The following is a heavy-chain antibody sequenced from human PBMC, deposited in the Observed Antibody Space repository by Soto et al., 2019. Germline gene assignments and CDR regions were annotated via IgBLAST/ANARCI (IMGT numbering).Heavy chain of an antibody. J-gene: IGHJ3*02. CDR2: IYWDDDK. Sequence: QITLKESGPTLVKPTQPLTLTCTFSGFSLSTNGVGVSWIRQPPGKALEWLALIYWDDDKRYSPSLRSRLTISKDTSKNQVVLTLANMDPVYTATYYCAHHLIAWGDAFDIGGQCTMVTVSS. D-gene: IGHD7-27*01. CDR3: AHHLIAWGDAFDI. CDR1: GFSLSTNGVG. V-gene: IGHV2-5*02.